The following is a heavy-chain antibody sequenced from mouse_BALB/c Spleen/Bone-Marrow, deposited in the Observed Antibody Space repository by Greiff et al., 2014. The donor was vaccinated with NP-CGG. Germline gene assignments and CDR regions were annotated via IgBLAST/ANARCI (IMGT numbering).Heavy chain of an antibody. J-gene: IGHJ3*01. V-gene: IGHV1-77*01. CDR3: ARGGGYGSSWFAY. CDR1: GYTFTDYV. Sequence: QVQLKDSGPELVKPGASVKMSCKASGYTFTDYVISWVKQRTGQGLECIGEIYPGSGSTYYNEKFKGKATLTADKSSNTAYMQLSSLTSEDSAVYFCARGGGYGSSWFAYWGQGTLVTVSA. D-gene: IGHD1-1*01. CDR2: IYPGSGST.